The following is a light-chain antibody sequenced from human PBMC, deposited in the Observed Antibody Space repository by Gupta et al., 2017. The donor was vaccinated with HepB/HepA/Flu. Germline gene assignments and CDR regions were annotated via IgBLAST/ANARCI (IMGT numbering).Light chain of an antibody. CDR2: DNR. CDR1: NIGSKS. CDR3: QVWDSSSDQVV. J-gene: IGLJ2*01. V-gene: IGLV3-21*03. Sequence: QPPSVSVSPEKTAIITCVRSNIGSKSVHWYQQKPGQAPVLVVYDNRDRPSEIPERFSGSNSGSTATLTISRVEAEEEADDYCQVWDSSSDQVVFGGGTKLTVL.